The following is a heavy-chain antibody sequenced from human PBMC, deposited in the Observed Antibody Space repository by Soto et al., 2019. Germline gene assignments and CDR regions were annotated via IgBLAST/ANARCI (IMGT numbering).Heavy chain of an antibody. CDR3: ASDFWSVYYITRCYYCSIDF. Sequence: SETLSLTCTVSGGCISSDYYYWSWIRQHTWKGLEWIGYIYYSGSTYYDPSLKSRVTISVDTSKNQFSLKLSSVTAADTAVYYCASDFWSVYYITRCYYCSIDFCGKG. CDR2: IYYSGST. CDR1: GGCISSDYYY. J-gene: IGHJ6*03. D-gene: IGHD3-3*01. V-gene: IGHV4-30-4*01.